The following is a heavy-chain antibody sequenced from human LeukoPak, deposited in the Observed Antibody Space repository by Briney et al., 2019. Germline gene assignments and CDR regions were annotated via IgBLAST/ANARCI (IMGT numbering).Heavy chain of an antibody. CDR3: AKFHTDYWCSGSYVGGVDY. J-gene: IGHJ4*02. Sequence: QPRGCLRLSCADYGLTVKSYGMSWVRPAPGKGLEWVSDISGSGGSTYYAETAKGRYTLSRDKSKNTLYLEMNSVRDDDTPLYFYAKFHTDYWCSGSYVGGVDYWIQGALVIVAA. CDR2: ISGSGGST. D-gene: IGHD3-10*02. CDR1: GLTVKSYG. V-gene: IGHV3-23*01.